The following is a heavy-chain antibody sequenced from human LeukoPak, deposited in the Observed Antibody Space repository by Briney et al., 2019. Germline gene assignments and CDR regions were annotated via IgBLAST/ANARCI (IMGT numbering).Heavy chain of an antibody. D-gene: IGHD3-10*01. J-gene: IGHJ4*02. CDR3: ARDSRGSGSYYSDFDY. CDR2: VYTSGST. V-gene: IGHV4-4*07. CDR1: GGSISSYY. Sequence: SETLSLTCTVSGGSISSYYWSWIRQSAGKGLEWIGRVYTSGSTNYNASLQSRVTMSVDTSKNQFSLKLSSVTAADTAVYYCARDSRGSGSYYSDFDYWGQGTLVTVPS.